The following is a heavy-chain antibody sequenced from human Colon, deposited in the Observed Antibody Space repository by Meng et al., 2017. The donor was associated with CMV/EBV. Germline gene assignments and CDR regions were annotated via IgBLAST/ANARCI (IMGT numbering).Heavy chain of an antibody. V-gene: IGHV3-21*01. CDR1: GFTFSRYS. Sequence: GGSLRLSCAASGFTFSRYSMNWVRQAPGKGLEWVASITAGSIYIEYADSVKGRFAISRDNAENLLYLQMNNLTPEDTAVYYCARPRGDDYEFDFDSWGQGTLVTVSS. D-gene: IGHD3-22*01. J-gene: IGHJ4*02. CDR2: ITAGSIYI. CDR3: ARPRGDDYEFDFDS.